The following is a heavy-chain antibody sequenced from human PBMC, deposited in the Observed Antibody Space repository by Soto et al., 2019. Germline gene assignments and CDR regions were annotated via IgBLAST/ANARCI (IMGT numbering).Heavy chain of an antibody. J-gene: IGHJ4*02. V-gene: IGHV4-34*01. CDR3: ARDNITGLFDY. Sequence: SETLFLTCAVYGGSFSGYYWTWIRQPPGTGLEWIGEINHSGSTNYNPSLKSRVTISVDTSKNQFSLKLTSVTAADTAVYYCARDNITGLFDYWGKGTLVTVSS. CDR1: GGSFSGYY. CDR2: INHSGST. D-gene: IGHD2-8*02.